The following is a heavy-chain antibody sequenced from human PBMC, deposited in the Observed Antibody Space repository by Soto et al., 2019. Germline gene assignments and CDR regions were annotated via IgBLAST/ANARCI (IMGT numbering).Heavy chain of an antibody. CDR3: ARTYSSGWYFVY. CDR1: AFTFSTYS. CDR2: ISSSSSYI. J-gene: IGHJ4*02. Sequence: EVQLVESGGGLVKPGGSLRLSCAASAFTFSTYSMNWVRQAPGKGLEWVSSISSSSSYIYYADSVKGRFTISRQRQELTVSANEQPESRGHGCVYCARTYSSGWYFVYWGQGTLVTVSS. V-gene: IGHV3-21*01. D-gene: IGHD6-19*01.